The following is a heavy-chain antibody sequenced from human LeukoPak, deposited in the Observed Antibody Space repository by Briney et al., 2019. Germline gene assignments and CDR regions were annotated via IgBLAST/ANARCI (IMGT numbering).Heavy chain of an antibody. J-gene: IGHJ3*01. CDR1: ESIFKTYA. V-gene: IGHV1-3*01. D-gene: IGHD2-2*01. CDR2: INAGNDDT. CDR3: ATESTTVYDGFHF. Sequence: ASVKVSCKASESIFKTYAVHWVRQAPGQGLEWMGWINAGNDDTRSSKRLRGRVSITRDTSANIAYMELNGLRSEDTAVYYCATESTTVYDGFHFWGQGTMVLVSS.